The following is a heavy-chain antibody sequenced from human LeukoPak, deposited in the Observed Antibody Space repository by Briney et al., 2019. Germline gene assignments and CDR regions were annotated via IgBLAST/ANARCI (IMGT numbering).Heavy chain of an antibody. CDR2: VNSDGSST. Sequence: GGSLRLSCAASGFTFSNYWMHWVHQAPGKGLVWVSRVNSDGSSTTYADSVRGRFTISRDNAKNTLYLQMNSLRAEDTAVYYCARDVGYQPDYWGQGTLVTVSS. CDR3: ARDVGYQPDY. V-gene: IGHV3-74*01. J-gene: IGHJ4*02. D-gene: IGHD6-13*01. CDR1: GFTFSNYW.